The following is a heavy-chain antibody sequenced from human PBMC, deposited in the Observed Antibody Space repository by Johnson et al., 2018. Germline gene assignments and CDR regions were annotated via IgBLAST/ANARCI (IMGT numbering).Heavy chain of an antibody. Sequence: EVQLLESGGGLIQSGGSLRLSCAASGVTVSSNYMTWVRQAPGKGLEWVSIIYSGGTTYYADSVKGRFTISRDKSKNALFLQINSLWAEDTAGYYCAKGYTGGYFRCDVVDIWGQGTMVTVSS. D-gene: IGHD2-8*02. V-gene: IGHV3-53*01. J-gene: IGHJ3*02. CDR3: AKGYTGGYFRCDVVDI. CDR1: GVTVSSNY. CDR2: IYSGGTT.